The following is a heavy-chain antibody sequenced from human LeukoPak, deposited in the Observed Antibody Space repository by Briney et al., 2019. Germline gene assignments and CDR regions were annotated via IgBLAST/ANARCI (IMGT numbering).Heavy chain of an antibody. V-gene: IGHV3-23*01. CDR2: ISGGGGSA. J-gene: IGHJ3*02. CDR3: ATPPGGYYDSSGHHDAFDI. Sequence: GGSLRLACAASGFTFSSYAMRWVRLAPGKGLECVLAISGGGGSAYYADCVKGRFTISRDNSKKSLNLQMNSMRAEDTAVYYCATPPGGYYDSSGHHDAFDIWGQGTMVTVSS. CDR1: GFTFSSYA. D-gene: IGHD3-22*01.